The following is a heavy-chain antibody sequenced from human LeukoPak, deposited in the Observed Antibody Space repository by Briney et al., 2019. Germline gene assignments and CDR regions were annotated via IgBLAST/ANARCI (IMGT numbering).Heavy chain of an antibody. CDR2: ISGSGGST. V-gene: IGHV3-23*01. J-gene: IGHJ4*02. CDR3: AKDMLGYCSSTSCYKTDY. D-gene: IGHD2-2*02. Sequence: PGGSLRLSCAASGCTFSSYAMSWVRQAPGKGLEWVSAISGSGGSTYYADSVKGRFTISRDNSKNTLYLQMNSLRAEDTAVYYCAKDMLGYCSSTSCYKTDYWGQGTLVTVSS. CDR1: GCTFSSYA.